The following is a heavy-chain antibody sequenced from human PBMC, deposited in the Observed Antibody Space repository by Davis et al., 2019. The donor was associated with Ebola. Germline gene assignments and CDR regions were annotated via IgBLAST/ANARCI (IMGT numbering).Heavy chain of an antibody. J-gene: IGHJ4*02. CDR3: ARGGEGLLGY. Sequence: GESLKISCAASGFTFSSYSMNWVRQAPGKGLEWVSSISSSSYIYYADSVKGRFTISRDNAKNSLYLQMNSLRAEDTAVYYCARGGEGLLGYWGQGTLVTVSS. CDR1: GFTFSSYS. CDR2: ISSSSYI. D-gene: IGHD1-26*01. V-gene: IGHV3-21*01.